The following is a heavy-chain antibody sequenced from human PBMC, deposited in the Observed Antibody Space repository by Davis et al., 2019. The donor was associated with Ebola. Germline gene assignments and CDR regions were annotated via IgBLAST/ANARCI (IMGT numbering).Heavy chain of an antibody. J-gene: IGHJ6*02. V-gene: IGHV4-34*01. CDR2: INHSGST. D-gene: IGHD4-23*01. Sequence: SETLSLTCAVYGGSFSGYYWSWIRQPPGKGLEWIGEINHSGSTNYNPSLKSRVTISVDTSKNQFSLKLSSVTAADTAVYYCARGRPILYGGNLYYYYGMDVWGQGTTVTVSS. CDR1: GGSFSGYY. CDR3: ARGRPILYGGNLYYYYGMDV.